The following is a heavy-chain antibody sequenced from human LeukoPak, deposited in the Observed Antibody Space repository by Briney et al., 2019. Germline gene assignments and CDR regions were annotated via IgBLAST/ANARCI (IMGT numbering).Heavy chain of an antibody. D-gene: IGHD3-10*01. CDR2: IYTSGST. Sequence: PSQTLSLTCTVSGGSISSGSYYWSWIRQPAGKGLEWIGRIYTSGSTNYNPSLKSRVTISVDTSKNQFSLKLSSVTAADTAVYYCARQIITMVRGVIGRRTGWFDPWGQGTLVTVSS. CDR3: ARQIITMVRGVIGRRTGWFDP. J-gene: IGHJ5*02. V-gene: IGHV4-61*02. CDR1: GGSISSGSYY.